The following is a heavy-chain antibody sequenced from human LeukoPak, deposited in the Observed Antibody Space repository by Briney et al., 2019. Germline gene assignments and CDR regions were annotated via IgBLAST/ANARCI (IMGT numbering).Heavy chain of an antibody. J-gene: IGHJ6*03. Sequence: ASVKVSCKASGYTFTSYYMHWVRQAPGQGLEWMGWINLNSGGTNYAQTFQGRVTMTRYTYISTAYMELSRLRSDDTAVYYCARGHYYMDVWGKGTTVTVSS. CDR3: ARGHYYMDV. CDR1: GYTFTSYY. CDR2: INLNSGGT. V-gene: IGHV1-2*02.